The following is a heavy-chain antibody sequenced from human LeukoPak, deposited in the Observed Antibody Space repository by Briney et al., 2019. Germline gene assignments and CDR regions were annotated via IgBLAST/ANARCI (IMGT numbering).Heavy chain of an antibody. CDR3: ARDPFYCSGGSCYPNWFDP. D-gene: IGHD2-15*01. J-gene: IGHJ5*02. CDR1: GGTFGSYA. CDR2: IIPIFGTA. Sequence: SVKVSCKASGGTFGSYAISWVRQAPGQGLEWMGGIIPIFGTANYAQKFQGRVTITADESTSTAYMELSSLRSEDTAVYYCARDPFYCSGGSCYPNWFDPWGQGTLVTVSS. V-gene: IGHV1-69*13.